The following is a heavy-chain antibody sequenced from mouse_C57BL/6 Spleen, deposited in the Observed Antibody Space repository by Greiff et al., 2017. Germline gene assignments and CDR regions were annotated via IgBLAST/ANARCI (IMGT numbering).Heavy chain of an antibody. CDR2: IRNKANGYTT. J-gene: IGHJ4*01. Sequence: EVMLVESGGGLVQPGGSLSLSCAASGFTFTDYYMSWVRQPPGKALEWLGFIRNKANGYTTEYSASVKGRFTISRDNSQSILYLQMNALRAEDSATYYCARVPSYCSNYYAMDYWGQGTSVTVSS. V-gene: IGHV7-3*01. CDR1: GFTFTDYY. CDR3: ARVPSYCSNYYAMDY. D-gene: IGHD2-5*01.